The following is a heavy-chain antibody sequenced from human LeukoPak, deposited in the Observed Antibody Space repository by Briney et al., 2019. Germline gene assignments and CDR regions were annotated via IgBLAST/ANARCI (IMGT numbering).Heavy chain of an antibody. V-gene: IGHV4-4*07. J-gene: IGHJ5*02. CDR2: IYTSGST. Sequence: PSETLSLTCTVSGGPISSYYWSWIRQPAGKGLEWIGRIYTSGSTNYNPSLKSRVTMSVDTSKDQFSLKLSSVTAADTAVYYCARTDSSNWFDPWGQGTLVTVSS. CDR3: ARTDSSNWFDP. D-gene: IGHD6-13*01. CDR1: GGPISSYY.